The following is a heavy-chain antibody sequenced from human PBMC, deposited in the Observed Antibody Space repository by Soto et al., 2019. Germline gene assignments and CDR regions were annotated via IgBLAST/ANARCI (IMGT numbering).Heavy chain of an antibody. V-gene: IGHV1-2*02. CDR1: GYTXSGYY. CDR3: ARDGNPGLLEWLLPLNWFDP. Sequence: SXKVSCKATGYTXSGYYRDLVRQAPGQGLEWIGWINPNSGGTNYAQKFQVRVTMNRDTSIITAYIELSRLRSDDTAVYYFARDGNPGLLEWLLPLNWFDPWGQGTLGTVSS. CDR2: INPNSGGT. J-gene: IGHJ5*02. D-gene: IGHD3-3*01.